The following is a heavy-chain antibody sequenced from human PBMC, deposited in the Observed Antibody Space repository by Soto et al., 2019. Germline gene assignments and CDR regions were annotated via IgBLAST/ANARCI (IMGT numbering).Heavy chain of an antibody. CDR3: ASAEGGRSFSELVFDY. J-gene: IGHJ4*02. Sequence: SETLSLTCTVSGGSISSSSYYWGWIRQPPGKGLEWIGSIYYSGSTYYNPSLKSRVTISVDTSKNQFSLKLSSVTAADTAVYYCASAEGGRSFSELVFDYWGQGTLVTVSS. CDR1: GGSISSSSYY. V-gene: IGHV4-39*01. D-gene: IGHD3-16*01. CDR2: IYYSGST.